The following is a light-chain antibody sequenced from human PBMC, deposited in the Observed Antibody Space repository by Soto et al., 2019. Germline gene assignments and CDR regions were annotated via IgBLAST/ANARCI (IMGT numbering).Light chain of an antibody. CDR1: SRDVGGNNY. Sequence: QSALTQPASVSGSPGQWITISCPGTSRDVGGNNYVSWYQQHPGKAPKLMIYEVTNRPSGVSNRFSGSKSGNTASLTISGLQAEDEADYYCSSYTSSSTLSYVFGTGTKLTVL. V-gene: IGLV2-14*01. CDR3: SSYTSSSTLSYV. J-gene: IGLJ1*01. CDR2: EVT.